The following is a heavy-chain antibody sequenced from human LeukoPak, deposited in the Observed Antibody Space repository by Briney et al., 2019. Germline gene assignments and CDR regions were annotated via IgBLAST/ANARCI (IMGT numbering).Heavy chain of an antibody. CDR3: AKDAYVWGSYRSDY. D-gene: IGHD3-16*02. J-gene: IGHJ4*02. V-gene: IGHV3-74*01. CDR1: GFTFSRYW. Sequence: PGGSLRLSCAASGFTFSRYWMTWVRQAPGKGLVWVSHISSEGSTIGYAASVKGRFTISRDNSKNTLYLQMNSLRAEDTAVYYCAKDAYVWGSYRSDYWGQGTLVTVSS. CDR2: ISSEGSTI.